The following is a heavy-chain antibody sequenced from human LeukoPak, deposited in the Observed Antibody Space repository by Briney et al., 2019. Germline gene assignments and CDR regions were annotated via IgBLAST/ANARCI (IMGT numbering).Heavy chain of an antibody. J-gene: IGHJ4*02. CDR1: GFTFSDYY. CDR2: ISKNGKTI. D-gene: IGHD3-10*01. CDR3: ARDLIEVLGSGSYHDY. Sequence: GGSLRLSCAASGFTFSDYYMSWIRQAPGKGLEWLSYISKNGKTIYYADSVKGRFTISRDNAKNSLYLQMNSLRAEDTAVYYCARDLIEVLGSGSYHDYWGQGTLVTVSS. V-gene: IGHV3-11*04.